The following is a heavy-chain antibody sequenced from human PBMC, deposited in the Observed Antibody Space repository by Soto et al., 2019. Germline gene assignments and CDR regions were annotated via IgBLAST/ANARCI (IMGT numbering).Heavy chain of an antibody. CDR3: ARVSVGGSGSYYGMDV. J-gene: IGHJ6*02. CDR1: GGSISSGGYS. D-gene: IGHD3-10*01. V-gene: IGHV4-30-2*01. Sequence: PSETLSLTCAVSGGSISSGGYSWSWIRQPPGKGLEWIGYIYHSGSTYYNPSLKSRVTISVDGSKNQFSLKLSSVTAADTAVYYCARVSVGGSGSYYGMDVWGQGTTVTVS. CDR2: IYHSGST.